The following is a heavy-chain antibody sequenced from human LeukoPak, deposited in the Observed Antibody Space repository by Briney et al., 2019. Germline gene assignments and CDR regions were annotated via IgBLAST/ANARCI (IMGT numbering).Heavy chain of an antibody. D-gene: IGHD1-1*01. CDR1: GGSFSGYY. V-gene: IGHV4-34*01. Sequence: PSETLSLTCAVYGGSFSGYYWSWIRQPPGKGLEWIGEINHSGSTNYNPSLKSRVTISVDTSKNQFSLKLSSVTAADTAVYYCARLRYNWNDYYWGQGTLVTVSS. CDR3: ARLRYNWNDYY. CDR2: INHSGST. J-gene: IGHJ4*02.